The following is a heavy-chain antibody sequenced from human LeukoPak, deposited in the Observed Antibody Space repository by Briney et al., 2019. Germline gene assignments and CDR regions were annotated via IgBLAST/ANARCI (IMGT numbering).Heavy chain of an antibody. CDR1: GYSISSGYY. V-gene: IGHV4-38-2*01. D-gene: IGHD1-20*01. CDR3: ASPGRITGIPL. Sequence: PSETLSLTCAVSGYSISSGYYWGWIRQPPGQGLEWIGSIYHSGSTYYNPSLKSRVTISVDTSNNQFSLKLSSVTAADPAVYYCASPGRITGIPLWGQRTLVTVSS. J-gene: IGHJ4*02. CDR2: IYHSGST.